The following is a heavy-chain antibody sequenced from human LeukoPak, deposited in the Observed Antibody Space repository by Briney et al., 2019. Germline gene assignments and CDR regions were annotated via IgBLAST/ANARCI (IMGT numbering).Heavy chain of an antibody. CDR1: GGTFSSYA. J-gene: IGHJ1*01. V-gene: IGHV1-69*04. Sequence: ASVKVSCKASGGTFSSYAISWVRQAPGQGLEWMGMIIPILGIANYAQKFQGRVTITADKSTSTAYMELSSLRSEDTAVYYCARDPAYCGGDCYPQYFQHWGQGTLVTVSS. CDR2: IIPILGIA. D-gene: IGHD2-21*02. CDR3: ARDPAYCGGDCYPQYFQH.